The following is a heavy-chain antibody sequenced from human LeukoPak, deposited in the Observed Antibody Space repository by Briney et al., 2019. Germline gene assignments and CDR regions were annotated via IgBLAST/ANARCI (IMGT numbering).Heavy chain of an antibody. CDR1: GFTFSNYA. J-gene: IGHJ4*02. D-gene: IGHD1-26*01. CDR3: GKEGRGMGAATIDY. Sequence: TGGSLRLSCAVSGFTFSNYAISWVRQAPGKGLEWVSGISGSGGSTYYADSVGRFSISRDNSKNTLYLQITSLRAEDTAVYYCGKEGRGMGAATIDYWGQGTLVTVSS. V-gene: IGHV3-23*01. CDR2: ISGSGGST.